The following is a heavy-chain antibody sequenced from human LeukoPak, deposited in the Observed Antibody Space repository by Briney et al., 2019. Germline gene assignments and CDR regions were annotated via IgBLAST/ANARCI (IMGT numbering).Heavy chain of an antibody. CDR2: ISSSSSYT. V-gene: IGHV3-11*06. CDR3: ARVRIAARPNAGTDV. CDR1: GFTFSDYY. Sequence: GGSLRLSCAASGFTFSDYYMSWIRQAPGKGLEWVAYISSSSSYTNYADSVKGRFTISRDNAKNSLYLQMNSLRAEDTAVYYCARVRIAARPNAGTDVWGQGTTVTVSS. D-gene: IGHD6-6*01. J-gene: IGHJ6*02.